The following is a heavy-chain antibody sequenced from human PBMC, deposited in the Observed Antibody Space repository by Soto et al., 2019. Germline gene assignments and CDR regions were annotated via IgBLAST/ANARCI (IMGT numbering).Heavy chain of an antibody. CDR3: ARDQGKSSSRQPDAFDI. CDR1: GFTVSSNY. CDR2: IYSGGST. Sequence: VGSLRLSCAASGFTVSSNYMSWVRQAPGKGLEWASVIYSGGSTYYADSVKGRFTISRDNSKNTLYLQMNSLRAEDTAVYYCARDQGKSSSRQPDAFDIWGQGTMVTVSS. J-gene: IGHJ3*02. V-gene: IGHV3-53*01. D-gene: IGHD6-13*01.